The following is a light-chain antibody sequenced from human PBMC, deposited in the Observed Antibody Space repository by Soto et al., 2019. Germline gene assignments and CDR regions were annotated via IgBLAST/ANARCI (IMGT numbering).Light chain of an antibody. CDR1: SGHSSYI. V-gene: IGLV4-60*02. CDR2: LEGSGSY. CDR3: ETWDSNTHTV. J-gene: IGLJ3*02. Sequence: QLVLTQSSSASASLGSSVKLTCTLSSGHSSYIIAWHQQQPGKAPRYLMKLEGSGSYNKGSGVPGRFSGSSSGADRYLTISNLQFEDEAAYYCETWDSNTHTVFGGGTKLTVL.